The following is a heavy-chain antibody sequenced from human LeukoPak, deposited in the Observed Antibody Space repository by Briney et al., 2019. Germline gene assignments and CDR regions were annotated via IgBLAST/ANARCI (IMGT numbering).Heavy chain of an antibody. V-gene: IGHV3-13*01. D-gene: IGHD2-15*01. Sequence: GGSLRLSCAASGFTFSSYDMHWVRQVTGKGLEWVSAIGTAGDTYYPGSVKGRFTISRENAKISLYLQMNSLRAGDTAVYYCARGICSGGSCHGSNYYYYGMDVWGQGTTVTVSS. CDR1: GFTFSSYD. CDR2: IGTAGDT. CDR3: ARGICSGGSCHGSNYYYYGMDV. J-gene: IGHJ6*02.